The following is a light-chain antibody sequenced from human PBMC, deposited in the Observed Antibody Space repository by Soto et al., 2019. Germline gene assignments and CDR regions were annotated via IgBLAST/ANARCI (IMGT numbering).Light chain of an antibody. CDR1: QSVSSY. CDR2: DAS. Sequence: EIVLTQSPATLSLSPGERATLSCRASQSVSSYLAWYQQKPGQAPRLLIYDASNRATGIPARFSGSGSGTDFNLTISSLEPEDSVFYYWQQRSNWPRTFGQGSKLEIK. V-gene: IGKV3-11*01. J-gene: IGKJ2*01. CDR3: QQRSNWPRT.